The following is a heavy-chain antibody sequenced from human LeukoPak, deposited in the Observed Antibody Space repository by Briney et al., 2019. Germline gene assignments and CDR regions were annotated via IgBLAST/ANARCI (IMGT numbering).Heavy chain of an antibody. V-gene: IGHV1-8*01. J-gene: IGHJ3*02. Sequence: ASVKVSCKASGYTFTSYDINWVRQATGQGLEWMGWMNPNSGNAGYAQKFQGRVTITRNTSISTAYMELSSLRSEDTAVYYCARKRLRDDAFDIWGQGTMVTVSS. D-gene: IGHD6-25*01. CDR3: ARKRLRDDAFDI. CDR2: MNPNSGNA. CDR1: GYTFTSYD.